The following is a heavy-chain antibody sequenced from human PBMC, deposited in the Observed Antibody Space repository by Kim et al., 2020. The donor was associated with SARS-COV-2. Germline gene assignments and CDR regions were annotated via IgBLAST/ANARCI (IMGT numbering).Heavy chain of an antibody. V-gene: IGHV3-30*04. J-gene: IGHJ3*02. CDR1: GFTFSSYA. CDR2: ISYDGSNK. CDR3: AREGPSEAFDI. Sequence: GGSLRLSCAASGFTFSSYAMHWVRQAPGKGLEWVAVISYDGSNKYYADSVKGRFTISRDNSKNTLYLQMNSLRAEDTAVYYCAREGPSEAFDIWGQGTM.